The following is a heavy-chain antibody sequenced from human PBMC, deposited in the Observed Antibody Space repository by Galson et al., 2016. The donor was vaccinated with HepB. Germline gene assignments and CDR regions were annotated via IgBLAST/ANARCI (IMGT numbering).Heavy chain of an antibody. CDR2: VRRDDSNT. V-gene: IGHV3-74*01. CDR3: VRDNRGLGDF. CDR1: GFTFSSHF. J-gene: IGHJ4*02. D-gene: IGHD1-14*01. Sequence: SLRLSCAASGFTFSSHFMDWVRRSPGKGLVWVSRVRRDDSNTDYADSVKGRFTISRDNAKNILYLQMNSLTVDDTAMYYCVRDNRGLGDFWGRGTLSPSPQ.